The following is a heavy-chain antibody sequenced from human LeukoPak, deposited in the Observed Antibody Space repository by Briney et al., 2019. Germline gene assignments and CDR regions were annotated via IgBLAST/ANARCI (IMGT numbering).Heavy chain of an antibody. CDR3: ARRRGTMVRGVIIRTYYYYYYMDV. D-gene: IGHD3-10*01. V-gene: IGHV4-34*01. Sequence: SETLSLTCAVYGGSFSGYYWSWIRQPPGKGLEWIGEINHSGSTNYNPSLKSRVTISVDTSKNQFSLKLSSVTAADTAVYYCARRRGTMVRGVIIRTYYYYYYMDVWGKGTTVTISS. CDR2: INHSGST. J-gene: IGHJ6*03. CDR1: GGSFSGYY.